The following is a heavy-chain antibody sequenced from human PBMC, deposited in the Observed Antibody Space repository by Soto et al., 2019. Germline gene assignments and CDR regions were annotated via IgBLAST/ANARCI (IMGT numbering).Heavy chain of an antibody. J-gene: IGHJ4*01. CDR3: ARGEQYSGRIFDY. CDR1: GDSVSGNSAG. Sequence: PSQALSLTCALTGDSVSGNSAGWSWVRQSPSRGLEWLGRTYYRSKWYYEYAVSVRGRITINPDTSKNQYSLQLNSVTPEDTAVYFCARGEQYSGRIFDYWGQGTLVTV. CDR2: TYYRSKWYY. D-gene: IGHD1-26*01. V-gene: IGHV6-1*01.